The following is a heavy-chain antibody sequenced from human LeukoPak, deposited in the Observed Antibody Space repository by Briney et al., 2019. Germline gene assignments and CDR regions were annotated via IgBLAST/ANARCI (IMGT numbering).Heavy chain of an antibody. CDR2: IKQDGSEK. D-gene: IGHD1-14*01. J-gene: IGHJ4*02. CDR1: GFTFSTYW. V-gene: IGHV3-7*01. Sequence: GGSLRLSCAASGFTFSTYWMSWVRQAPGKGLELVANIKQDGSEKYYVDSVKGRFTISRDNAKNSLYLQVNSLRAEDTAVYYWARNQRRLDYWGQGTLVTVSS. CDR3: ARNQRRLDY.